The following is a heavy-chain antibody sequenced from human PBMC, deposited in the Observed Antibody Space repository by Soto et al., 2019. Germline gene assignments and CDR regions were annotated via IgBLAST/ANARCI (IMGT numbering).Heavy chain of an antibody. CDR1: VFTFRDFSGSA. CDR2: IRSKANNYAT. CDR3: TRLLSDGFDF. Sequence: GSLRLSGAASVFTFRDFSGSAIHWVRQASGQGLEWVGRIRSKANNYATAYATSVKGRFTISRDDSKKTPYLQLNSLKTEDTAVYYCTRLLSDGFDFWGPGTMVTVSS. J-gene: IGHJ3*01. V-gene: IGHV3-73*01.